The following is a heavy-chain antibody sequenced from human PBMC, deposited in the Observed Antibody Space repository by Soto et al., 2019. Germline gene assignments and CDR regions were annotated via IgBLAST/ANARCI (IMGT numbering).Heavy chain of an antibody. Sequence: QVQLQESGPGLVKPSQTLSLTCTVSGGSISSGGYYWSWIRQHPGKGLEWIGYIYYSGSTYYNPSLKSRVTIAVDASKNQFSLKLSSVTAADTAVYYCARGPDVYTWGVSGKWGQGTLVTVSS. CDR2: IYYSGST. CDR1: GGSISSGGYY. J-gene: IGHJ4*02. V-gene: IGHV4-31*03. D-gene: IGHD2-8*01. CDR3: ARGPDVYTWGVSGK.